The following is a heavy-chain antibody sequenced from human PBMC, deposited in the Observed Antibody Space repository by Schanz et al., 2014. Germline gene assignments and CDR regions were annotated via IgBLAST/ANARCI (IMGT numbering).Heavy chain of an antibody. Sequence: EVQLMESGGGLVKPGGSLRLSCAASGFSVGNKYMNWVRQAPGKGLEWVSAISGGGGTTYYTDSVKGRFTMSRDNSKNTVHLQMSSLRAEDTAVYFCAKKVPAYNPFDSWGQGTLXTVSS. CDR3: AKKVPAYNPFDS. CDR2: ISGGGGTT. J-gene: IGHJ4*02. V-gene: IGHV3-23*01. CDR1: GFSVGNKY. D-gene: IGHD1-1*01.